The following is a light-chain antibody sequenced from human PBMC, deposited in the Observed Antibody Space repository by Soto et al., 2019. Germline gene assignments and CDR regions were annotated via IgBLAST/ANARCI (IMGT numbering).Light chain of an antibody. CDR1: SSDVGHYNY. V-gene: IGLV2-8*01. J-gene: IGLJ1*01. CDR2: EVT. Sequence: QSALTQPPSASWSPGQSVTISCTGTSSDVGHYNYVSWYQQHPGKAPKLMIYEVTKRPSGVPDRFSGSKSGNTASLTVSGLQADDEADYYCCSYAGSNVYVFAAGTKVTVL. CDR3: CSYAGSNVYV.